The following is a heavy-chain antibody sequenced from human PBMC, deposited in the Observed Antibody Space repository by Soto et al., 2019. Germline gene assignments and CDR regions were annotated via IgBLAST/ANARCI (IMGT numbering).Heavy chain of an antibody. V-gene: IGHV1-8*01. J-gene: IGHJ3*02. D-gene: IGHD2-15*01. CDR1: GYTFTSYD. Sequence: ASVKVSCKASGYTFTSYDINWVRQATGQGLEWMGWMNPNSGNTGYAQKFQGRVTMTRNTSISTAYMELSSLRSEDTAVYYCASVYCSGGSCYAQGAFDIWGQGTMVTVS. CDR3: ASVYCSGGSCYAQGAFDI. CDR2: MNPNSGNT.